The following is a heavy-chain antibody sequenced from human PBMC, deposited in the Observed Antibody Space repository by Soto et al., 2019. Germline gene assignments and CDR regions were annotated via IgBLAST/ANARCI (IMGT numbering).Heavy chain of an antibody. CDR3: AKQGRAVSFDYFDF. D-gene: IGHD6-19*01. Sequence: EVQLLESGGDLVQPGGSLRLSCAASGFTFNSCAMSWVRQAPGKGLEWVSTLSYSGGTTYYTDSVKGRFTIYRDNSKNTLYLQMDSLRAEDTAIYYCAKQGRAVSFDYFDFWVQWTMVTVSP. J-gene: IGHJ3*01. V-gene: IGHV3-23*01. CDR2: LSYSGGTT. CDR1: GFTFNSCA.